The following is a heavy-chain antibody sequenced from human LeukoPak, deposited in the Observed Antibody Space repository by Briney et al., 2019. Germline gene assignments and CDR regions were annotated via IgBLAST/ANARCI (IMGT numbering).Heavy chain of an antibody. CDR3: AMRPADCSSSSCPTINRYYYGMDV. CDR1: GFTFRDYA. Sequence: GGSLRLSCAASGFTFRDYAMSWVRQAPGKGLEWVSAISGNGGSTYYADSVKGRFTISRDNSKNTLHLQLNGLRDEDTAMYYCAMRPADCSSSSCPTINRYYYGMDVWGQGTTVIVSS. CDR2: ISGNGGST. V-gene: IGHV3-23*01. D-gene: IGHD2-15*01. J-gene: IGHJ6*02.